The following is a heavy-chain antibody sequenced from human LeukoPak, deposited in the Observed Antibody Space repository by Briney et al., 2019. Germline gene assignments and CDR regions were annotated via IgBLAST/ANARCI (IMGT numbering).Heavy chain of an antibody. CDR2: IYYSGST. J-gene: IGHJ6*03. CDR3: ARDERSRYYYMDV. V-gene: IGHV4-59*01. Sequence: PSETLSHTCNVSGGSISNYYWSWIRQPPGKGLEWIGYIYYSGSTKYNPSLKSRVTISVDTSKNQFSLKLSSVTAADTAVYYCARDERSRYYYMDVWGKGTTVTVSS. CDR1: GGSISNYY.